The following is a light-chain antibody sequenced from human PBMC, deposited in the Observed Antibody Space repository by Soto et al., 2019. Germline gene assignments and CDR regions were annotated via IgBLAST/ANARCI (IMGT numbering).Light chain of an antibody. Sequence: QSVLTQPPSASTTPGQRVTISCSGSTSNIGINSVNWYQQLPGTAPKLLIYGNDQRPSGVPERFSGSKSGTSASLAISGLQSEDEADYYCAAWDDSLNGVVFGGGTQLTGL. CDR1: TSNIGINS. CDR2: GND. CDR3: AAWDDSLNGVV. V-gene: IGLV1-44*01. J-gene: IGLJ3*02.